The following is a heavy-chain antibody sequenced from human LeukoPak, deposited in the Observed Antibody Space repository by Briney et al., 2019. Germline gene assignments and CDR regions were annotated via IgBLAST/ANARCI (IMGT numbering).Heavy chain of an antibody. CDR3: ARSYYHYGMDV. CDR1: GFSLRNSGMC. CDR2: IDWDDDR. V-gene: IGHV2-70*11. J-gene: IGHJ6*02. Sequence: SGPTLVNPTQTLTXTCTFSGFSLRNSGMCVSWIRQPPGKALEWLARIDWDDDRHYSTSLKTRLNISKDTSKNQVVPTMTNMDPVDTATYFCARSYYHYGMDVWGQGTTVTVSS.